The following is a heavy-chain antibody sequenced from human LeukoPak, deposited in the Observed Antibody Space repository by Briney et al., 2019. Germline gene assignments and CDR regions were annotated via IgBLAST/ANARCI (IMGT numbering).Heavy chain of an antibody. CDR1: GFTVSTNY. J-gene: IGHJ5*02. Sequence: GGSLRLSCGASGFTVSTNYMSWVRQAPGKGLEWVSIIYSGGSTYYADSVKGRFTISRDNSKNTLFLQMNSLRAEDTAVYYCAKESGYSSGWYDHWGQGTLVTVSS. V-gene: IGHV3-66*01. CDR3: AKESGYSSGWYDH. CDR2: IYSGGST. D-gene: IGHD6-19*01.